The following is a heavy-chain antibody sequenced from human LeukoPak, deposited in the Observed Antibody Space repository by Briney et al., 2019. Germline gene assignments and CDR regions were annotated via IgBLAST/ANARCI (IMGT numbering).Heavy chain of an antibody. CDR3: ARFPGYGDYDWFDP. J-gene: IGHJ5*02. D-gene: IGHD4-17*01. V-gene: IGHV1-8*01. CDR1: VYTFTSYD. Sequence: ASVKVSCKASVYTFTSYDINWVRQATGQGLEWMGWMNPNSGNTGYAQKFQGRVTMTRNTSISTAYMELSSLRSEDTAVYYCARFPGYGDYDWFDPWGQGTLVTVSS. CDR2: MNPNSGNT.